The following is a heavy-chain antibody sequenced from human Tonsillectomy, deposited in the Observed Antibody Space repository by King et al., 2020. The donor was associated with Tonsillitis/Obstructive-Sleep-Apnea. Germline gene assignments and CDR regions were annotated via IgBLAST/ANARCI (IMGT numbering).Heavy chain of an antibody. CDR3: ARERGTVKSYYYDDSGYYPGS. CDR2: VYYSGST. Sequence: LQLQESGPGLVKPSETLSLTCTVSGGSISSSSYYWGWIRQPPGKGLEWIGSVYYSGSTYYNPSLKSRVTISVDTSKNQFSLKLSSVTAADTAVYYCARERGTVKSYYYDDSGYYPGSWGQGTLVTVSS. CDR1: GGSISSSSYY. J-gene: IGHJ4*02. V-gene: IGHV4-39*01. D-gene: IGHD3-22*01.